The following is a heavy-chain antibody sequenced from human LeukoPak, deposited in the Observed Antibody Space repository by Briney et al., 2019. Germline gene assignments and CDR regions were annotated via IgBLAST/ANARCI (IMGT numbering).Heavy chain of an antibody. Sequence: GGSLRLSCVVSGFTFSSYSMNWVRQAPGKGLEWVSYISTGSSTIYYADSVKGRFTISRDNSKNTLYLQMSSLRAEDTAVYYCAKEVDGYSYGYDYWGQGTRVTVSS. CDR1: GFTFSSYS. CDR2: ISTGSSTI. D-gene: IGHD5-18*01. J-gene: IGHJ4*02. V-gene: IGHV3-48*01. CDR3: AKEVDGYSYGYDY.